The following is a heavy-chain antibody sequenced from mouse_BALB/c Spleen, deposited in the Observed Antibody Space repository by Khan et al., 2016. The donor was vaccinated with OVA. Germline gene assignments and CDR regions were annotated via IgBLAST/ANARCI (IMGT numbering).Heavy chain of an antibody. V-gene: IGHV3-2*02. CDR3: ARTARIKY. CDR2: ISYSGST. D-gene: IGHD1-2*01. J-gene: IGHJ2*01. Sequence: EVKLLESGPGLVKPSQSLSLTCTVTGYSITSGYGWNWIRQFPGNKLEWLGYISYSGSTNYNPSLKIRISITRDTSKNQFFLQLNSVTTEDTATYYCARTARIKYWGQGTTLTVSS. CDR1: GYSITSGYG.